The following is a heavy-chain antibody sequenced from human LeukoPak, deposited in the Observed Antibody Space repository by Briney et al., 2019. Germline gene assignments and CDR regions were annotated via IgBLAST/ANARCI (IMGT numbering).Heavy chain of an antibody. Sequence: PGGSLRLSCAASGFTFSDFWMSWVRQVPGKGLEWVANIKPDGSQIYYVGSVKGRFTISRDNAKGSLYLQMNSLRAEDTGVYYCARDPVVTDYWGQGTLVTVSS. CDR1: GFTFSDFW. V-gene: IGHV3-7*01. J-gene: IGHJ4*02. D-gene: IGHD2-21*02. CDR2: IKPDGSQI. CDR3: ARDPVVTDY.